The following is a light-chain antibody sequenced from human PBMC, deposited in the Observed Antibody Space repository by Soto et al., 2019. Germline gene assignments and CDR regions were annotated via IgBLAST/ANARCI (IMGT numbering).Light chain of an antibody. CDR2: RNN. Sequence: QSVLTQPPSASGTPGQGVTISCSGSSSNIGSNFVYWYQQLPGTAPKLLIYRNNQRPSGVPDRFSGSKSGTSGSLAISGLRTDDEADYYCAAWDDSLSGVVFGGGTKLTVL. V-gene: IGLV1-47*01. CDR3: AAWDDSLSGVV. CDR1: SSNIGSNF. J-gene: IGLJ2*01.